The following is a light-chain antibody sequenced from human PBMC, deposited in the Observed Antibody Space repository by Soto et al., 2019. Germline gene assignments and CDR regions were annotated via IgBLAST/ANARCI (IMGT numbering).Light chain of an antibody. Sequence: DIQMTESPSTRSASIGDRVTITCRASQRISTWLAWYQQEPGKAPKLLIHKASSLQSGVPSRFSGSGSGTDFTLTISSLHPDDFATYYCQQYNSYSRTFGQGTKVDIK. CDR1: QRISTW. V-gene: IGKV1-5*03. J-gene: IGKJ1*01. CDR3: QQYNSYSRT. CDR2: KAS.